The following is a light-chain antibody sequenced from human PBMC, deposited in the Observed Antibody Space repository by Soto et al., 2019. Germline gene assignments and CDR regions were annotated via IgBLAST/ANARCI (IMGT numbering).Light chain of an antibody. Sequence: IVMTQSPCTLPLSTGERATLSCRASQSVTNTYLAWYQQTPAQAPRLLIYGAANRATGIPDMFSGSGSGTDFTLTISRLEPEDFAVYYCQQDLKCPMTFGPGTRLEIK. V-gene: IGKV3-20*01. J-gene: IGKJ5*01. CDR3: QQDLKCPMT. CDR2: GAA. CDR1: QSVTNTY.